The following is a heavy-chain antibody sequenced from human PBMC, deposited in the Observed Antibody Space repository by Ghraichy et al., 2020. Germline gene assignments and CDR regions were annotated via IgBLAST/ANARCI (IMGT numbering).Heavy chain of an antibody. CDR1: GDSLSNKKTA. J-gene: IGHJ6*02. Sequence: SQTLSLTCTISGDSLSNKKTARHWIRLYPSRGLQWLGRTYFRSKWFNDYADSVRGRITISPDAAKNTFSLQLDSVTPEDTALYYCARVTRAYSYYFYPMDVWGQGTTVTVSS. CDR2: TYFRSKWFN. CDR3: ARVTRAYSYYFYPMDV. V-gene: IGHV6-1*01.